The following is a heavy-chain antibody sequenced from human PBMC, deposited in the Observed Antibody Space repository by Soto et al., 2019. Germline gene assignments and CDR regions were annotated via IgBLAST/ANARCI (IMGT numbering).Heavy chain of an antibody. J-gene: IGHJ4*02. CDR1: GYTFTSYG. CDR2: ISAYNGNT. V-gene: IGHV1-18*01. D-gene: IGHD3-10*01. Sequence: GASVKVSCKASGYTFTSYGISWVRQAPGQGLEWMGWISAYNGNTNYAQKLQGRVTMTTDTSTSTAYMELRSLRSDDTAVYYCASGYYYGSGSHLTRFEYWGQGTRVTVSS. CDR3: ASGYYYGSGSHLTRFEY.